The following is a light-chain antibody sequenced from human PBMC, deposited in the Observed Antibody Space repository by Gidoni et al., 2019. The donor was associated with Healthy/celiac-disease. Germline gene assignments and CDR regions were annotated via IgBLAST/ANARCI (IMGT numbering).Light chain of an antibody. CDR1: QSVCSY. V-gene: IGKV3-11*01. CDR3: QQRSNWPA. J-gene: IGKJ2*01. CDR2: DAS. Sequence: ELVLTQSPATMSFAPGERATLACRASQSVCSYLAWYQQKPGQAPGLLIYDASNRATGVPARFSGSGSGTDCTLTISSLGPEDCAGYYCQQRSNWPAFGQGTKLESK.